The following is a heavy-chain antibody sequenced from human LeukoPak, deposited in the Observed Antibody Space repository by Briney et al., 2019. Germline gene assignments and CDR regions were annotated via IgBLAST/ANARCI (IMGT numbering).Heavy chain of an antibody. CDR2: IYPGDSDT. Sequence: ESLTISCKGSGYSFTSYWIGWVRQMPGKGLEWMGIIYPGDSDTRYSPSFQGQVTISADKSISTAYLQWSSLKASDTAMYYCARHGRGIAAAGTYYYYYGMDVWGQGTTVTVSS. J-gene: IGHJ6*02. CDR1: GYSFTSYW. D-gene: IGHD6-13*01. V-gene: IGHV5-51*01. CDR3: ARHGRGIAAAGTYYYYYGMDV.